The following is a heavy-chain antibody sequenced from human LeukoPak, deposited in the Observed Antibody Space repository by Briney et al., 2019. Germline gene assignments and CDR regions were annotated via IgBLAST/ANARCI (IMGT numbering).Heavy chain of an antibody. J-gene: IGHJ4*02. CDR2: IYYSGST. Sequence: SETLSLTCTVSGGSISSYYWSWIRQPPGKGLEWIGYIYYSGSTNYNPSLKSRVTISVDTSKNQFSLKLSSVTAADTAVYYCARAWYGSPLYFDYWGQGTLVTVSS. CDR1: GGSISSYY. V-gene: IGHV4-59*01. CDR3: ARAWYGSPLYFDY. D-gene: IGHD3-10*01.